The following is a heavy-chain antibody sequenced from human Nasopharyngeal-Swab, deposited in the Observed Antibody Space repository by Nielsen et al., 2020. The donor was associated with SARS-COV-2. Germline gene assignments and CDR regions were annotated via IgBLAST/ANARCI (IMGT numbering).Heavy chain of an antibody. D-gene: IGHD2-15*01. Sequence: WVRQALWLGLEWIGSIYYSGSTYYNPSLKSRVTISVDTSKNQFSLKLSSVTAADTAVYYCARQLRIVVVVAANPAGVDYWGQGTLVTVSS. J-gene: IGHJ4*02. CDR2: IYYSGST. V-gene: IGHV4-39*01. CDR3: ARQLRIVVVVAANPAGVDY.